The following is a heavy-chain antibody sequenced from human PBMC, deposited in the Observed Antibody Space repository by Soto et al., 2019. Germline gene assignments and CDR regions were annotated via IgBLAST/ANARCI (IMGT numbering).Heavy chain of an antibody. J-gene: IGHJ4*02. CDR2: INPNSGDA. CDR1: GYTFTAYA. V-gene: IGHV1-2*02. CDR3: AIEASAGLALDY. Sequence: QVQLVHSGAELNKPGASVKVSCKASGYTFTAYAMHWVRQATGQGLEWMGWINPNSGDATYAQKFQGRVTMTMDTSITTADMALSSLSYDDTAVYYCAIEASAGLALDYWGQGPMVNVSS.